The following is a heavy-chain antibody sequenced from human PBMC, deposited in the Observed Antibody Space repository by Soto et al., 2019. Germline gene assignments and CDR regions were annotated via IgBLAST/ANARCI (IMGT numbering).Heavy chain of an antibody. J-gene: IGHJ4*02. V-gene: IGHV4-59*01. CDR1: GDSISSYY. Sequence: QVQLQESGPGLVKPSETLSLTCSVSGDSISSYYWSWIRQPPGKGLEWIGYIDYSGSTHHNPSLKSRVTMSVDTAKNQCSLRLSSVTAADTAVYFCARHSGSYDFDSWGQGTLVTVSS. CDR3: ARHSGSYDFDS. CDR2: IDYSGST. D-gene: IGHD1-26*01.